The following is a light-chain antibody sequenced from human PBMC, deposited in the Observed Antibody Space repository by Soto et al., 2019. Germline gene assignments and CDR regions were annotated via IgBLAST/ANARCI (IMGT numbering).Light chain of an antibody. Sequence: EIVLTQSPGTLSLSPGERATLSCRASQSVSSSFLAWYQQKPGQAPRLLIYRASSRATGIPDRFSGSGSGTDFTLTISRLVPEDFAVYYCQQYGSSVTFGGGTMVEIK. CDR3: QQYGSSVT. CDR1: QSVSSSF. V-gene: IGKV3-20*01. CDR2: RAS. J-gene: IGKJ4*01.